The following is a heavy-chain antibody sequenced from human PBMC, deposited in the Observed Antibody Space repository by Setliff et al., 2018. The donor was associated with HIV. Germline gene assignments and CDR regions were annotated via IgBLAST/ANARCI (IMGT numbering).Heavy chain of an antibody. J-gene: IGHJ4*02. CDR2: IYDSGTT. CDR1: GGSISSGGYY. Sequence: PSETLSLTCTVSGGSISSGGYYWSWIRQHPGKGLEWIGYIYDSGTTHYNPSLKSRVFISGDTSKNQFSLKLSSVTAADTAVYYCARQPSWGSIDYWGQGTLVTVSS. D-gene: IGHD7-27*01. CDR3: ARQPSWGSIDY. V-gene: IGHV4-31*03.